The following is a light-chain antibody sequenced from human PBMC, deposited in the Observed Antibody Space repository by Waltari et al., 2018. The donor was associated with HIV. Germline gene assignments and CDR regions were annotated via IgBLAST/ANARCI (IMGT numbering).Light chain of an antibody. Sequence: QTVVTQEPSLTVSPGGTVTLTCASSTGAVTSGCSPNWFQQKPGQAPRALIYGTTNNKSWNPAPCSGSRLGGKAALARAGVQPEDEAEYCCLLYYGGAWVFGGGTKLTVL. CDR2: GTT. CDR1: TGAVTSGCS. J-gene: IGLJ3*02. V-gene: IGLV7-43*01. CDR3: LLYYGGAWV.